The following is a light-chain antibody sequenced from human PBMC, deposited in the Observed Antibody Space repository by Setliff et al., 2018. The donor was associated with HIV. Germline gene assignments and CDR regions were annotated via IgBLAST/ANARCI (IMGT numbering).Light chain of an antibody. J-gene: IGLJ2*01. CDR3: QSYDSNNHVV. CDR2: EDN. V-gene: IGLV6-57*01. Sequence: LTQPPSVSESPGKTVTISCTRSSGSIASNYVQWYQQRPGSSPTTVIYEDNQRPSGVPDRFSGSIDSSSNSASLTISGLKTEDEADYYCQSYDSNNHVVFGGGTKVTVL. CDR1: SGSIASNY.